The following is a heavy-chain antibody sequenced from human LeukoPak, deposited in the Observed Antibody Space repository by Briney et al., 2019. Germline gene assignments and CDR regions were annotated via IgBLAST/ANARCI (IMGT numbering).Heavy chain of an antibody. D-gene: IGHD1-26*01. V-gene: IGHV4-59*01. CDR1: GGSISSYY. Sequence: SETLSPTCTVSGGSISSYYWSWIRQPPGKGLEWIGYIYYSGSTNYNPSLKSRVTISVDTSKNQFSLKLSSVTAADTAVYYCARDPLGYDAFDIWGQGTMVTVSS. CDR3: ARDPLGYDAFDI. CDR2: IYYSGST. J-gene: IGHJ3*02.